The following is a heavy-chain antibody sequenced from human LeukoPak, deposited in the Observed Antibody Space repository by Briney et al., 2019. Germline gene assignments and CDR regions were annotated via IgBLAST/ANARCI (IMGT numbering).Heavy chain of an antibody. Sequence: GGSLRLXCAASGFTCDDYAMHWVRPAPGKGLEWVSLISGDGGSTYYADSVKGRFTISRDNSKNSLYLQMNSLRTEDTALYYCAKDGDTAIGDYWGQGTLVTVFS. CDR3: AKDGDTAIGDY. CDR2: ISGDGGST. D-gene: IGHD5-18*01. CDR1: GFTCDDYA. V-gene: IGHV3-43*02. J-gene: IGHJ4*02.